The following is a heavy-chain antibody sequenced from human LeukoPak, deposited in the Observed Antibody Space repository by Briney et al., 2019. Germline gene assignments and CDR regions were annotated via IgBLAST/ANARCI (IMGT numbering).Heavy chain of an antibody. CDR2: INPNSGGT. V-gene: IGHV1-2*02. CDR1: GYTFTGYY. Sequence: GASVKVSCKASGYTFTGYYMHWVRQAPGQGLEWMGWINPNSGGTNYAQKFQGRVTMTRDTSISTAYMELSRLRSDDTAVYYCAREGDCSSTSCWFDPWGQGTLVTVSS. D-gene: IGHD2-2*01. J-gene: IGHJ5*02. CDR3: AREGDCSSTSCWFDP.